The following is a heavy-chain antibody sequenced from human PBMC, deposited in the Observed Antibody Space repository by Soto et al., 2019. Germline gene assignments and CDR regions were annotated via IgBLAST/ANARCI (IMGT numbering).Heavy chain of an antibody. J-gene: IGHJ4*02. CDR1: GYTCTSYY. D-gene: IGHD3-16*02. Sequence: QVQLVQSGAEVKKPGASVKVSCKASGYTCTSYYMHWVRQDPGQGLEWMGIINPSGGSTSYAQKFQGGFTMTRDTSTSTVYRELSSLRSEDTAVYYCARVVLRLGELSSPYGYWGQGTLVTVSS. CDR2: INPSGGST. V-gene: IGHV1-46*01. CDR3: ARVVLRLGELSSPYGY.